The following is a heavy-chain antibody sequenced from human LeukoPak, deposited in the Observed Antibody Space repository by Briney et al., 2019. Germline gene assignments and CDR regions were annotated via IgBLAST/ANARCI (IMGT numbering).Heavy chain of an antibody. V-gene: IGHV3-48*01. CDR2: ISSSSTTI. Sequence: GGSLRLSCAASGFTFSSYSMNWVRQAPGKGLEGVSYISSSSTTIYYADSVRGRFTISRDNAKNSLYLQMNSLRAEDTAVYYCARDPRYCSGISCYTGDAFDIWGQGTMVTVSS. CDR3: ARDPRYCSGISCYTGDAFDI. D-gene: IGHD2-2*02. CDR1: GFTFSSYS. J-gene: IGHJ3*02.